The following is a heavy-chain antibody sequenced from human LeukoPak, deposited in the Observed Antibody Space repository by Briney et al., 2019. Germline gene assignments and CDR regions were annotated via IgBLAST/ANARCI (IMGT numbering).Heavy chain of an antibody. Sequence: GGSLRLSCAASGFTVSSTYMSWVRQAPGKGLEWVSVIYSGGNTYYADSVKGRFTISRDNSKNTLYLQVDSLRAEDTAVYYRARDGSRRGFDYWGQGTLVTVSS. CDR2: IYSGGNT. J-gene: IGHJ4*02. V-gene: IGHV3-53*01. CDR3: ARDGSRRGFDY. CDR1: GFTVSSTY. D-gene: IGHD1-14*01.